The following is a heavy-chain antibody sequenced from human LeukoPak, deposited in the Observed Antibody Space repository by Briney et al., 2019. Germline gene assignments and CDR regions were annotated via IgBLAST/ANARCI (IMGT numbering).Heavy chain of an antibody. V-gene: IGHV1-18*01. CDR2: FNPENGNT. CDR1: GYSFVGYG. Sequence: ASVKVSCKASGYSFVGYGITWVRQAPGQGLEWMGWFNPENGNTNYAQKVQGRVTMTTDTSTSTAYMELRSLRSDDTAVYYCARDLGWELLHRFDPWGQGTLVTVSS. D-gene: IGHD1-26*01. CDR3: ARDLGWELLHRFDP. J-gene: IGHJ5*02.